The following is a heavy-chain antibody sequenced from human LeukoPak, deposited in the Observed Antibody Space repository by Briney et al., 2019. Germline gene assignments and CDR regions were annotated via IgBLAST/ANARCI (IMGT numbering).Heavy chain of an antibody. Sequence: AGGSLRLSCAASGFTFSSYAMSWVRQAPGKGLEWVSYISSSGTTTFHADSVKGQFTISRDNSKNSLSLRMNSLRVEDTAVYYCARLWGARAFDYWGQGTLVTVSS. CDR3: ARLWGARAFDY. V-gene: IGHV3-48*04. CDR1: GFTFSSYA. CDR2: ISSSGTTT. J-gene: IGHJ4*02. D-gene: IGHD1-26*01.